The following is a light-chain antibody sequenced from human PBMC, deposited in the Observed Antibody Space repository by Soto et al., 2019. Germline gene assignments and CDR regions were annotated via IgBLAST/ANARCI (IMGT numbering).Light chain of an antibody. CDR2: AAS. CDR3: QQYGSAPRT. V-gene: IGKV3-20*01. J-gene: IGKJ1*01. Sequence: EIVLTQSPGTLSLSPGERATLSCGASQIVSSSYLAWYQQKPGQAPRLLIYAASSRATGIPDRFSGSGSGTDFTLTISRMEPEDFAVYYCQQYGSAPRTFGQGTKVEVK. CDR1: QIVSSSY.